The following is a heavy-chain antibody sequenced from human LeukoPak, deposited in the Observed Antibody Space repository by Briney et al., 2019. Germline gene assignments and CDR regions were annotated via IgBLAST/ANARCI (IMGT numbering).Heavy chain of an antibody. CDR1: GYTFTGYY. CDR3: ARLAAVPG. CDR2: IHPNSGGT. Sequence: ASVKVSCKASGYTFTGYYLHWVRQAPGQGLEWMGWIHPNSGGTNYAQKFQGRVAMTRDTSISTAYMELSSLRSDDTAVYYCARLAAVPGWGQGTLVTVSS. J-gene: IGHJ1*01. D-gene: IGHD6-19*01. V-gene: IGHV1-2*02.